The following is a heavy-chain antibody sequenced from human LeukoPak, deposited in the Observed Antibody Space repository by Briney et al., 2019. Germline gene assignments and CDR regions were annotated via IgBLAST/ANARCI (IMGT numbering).Heavy chain of an antibody. D-gene: IGHD3-22*01. J-gene: IGHJ4*02. CDR3: ARDPYDNY. Sequence: GGSLRLSCAASGFSFRNFGMHWVRQASGKGLEWVASIWYDGSKNYYADSVKGRFTISRDNSRNTLYLQMNSLRVVDTAVYHCARDPYDNYWGQGTLVTVSS. CDR2: IWYDGSKN. CDR1: GFSFRNFG. V-gene: IGHV3-33*01.